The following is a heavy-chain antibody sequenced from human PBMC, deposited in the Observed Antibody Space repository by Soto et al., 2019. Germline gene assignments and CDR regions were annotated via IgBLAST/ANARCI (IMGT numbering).Heavy chain of an antibody. V-gene: IGHV4-39*01. D-gene: IGHD1-1*01. J-gene: IGHJ4*02. CDR1: GASISTPGSY. Sequence: QVQLMESGPGLVKPSETLSLSCTVSGASISTPGSYWGWVRQSPGTGLQGIGFVYYTGDTYYSPSLKGRVTMSVDTSKNQWSKALGSITGANTAFFSGVRFNLRASFDSWGQGALVTVSS. CDR2: VYYTGDT. CDR3: VRFNLRASFDS.